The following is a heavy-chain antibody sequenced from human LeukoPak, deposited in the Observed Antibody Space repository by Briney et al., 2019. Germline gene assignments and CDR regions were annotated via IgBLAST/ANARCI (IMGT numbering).Heavy chain of an antibody. D-gene: IGHD3-22*01. CDR2: ISTTGGST. CDR3: AIMHRYYDGSGYWVQ. Sequence: PGGSLRLSCAASGFTFSSYAMSWVRQAPGKGLEWVSGISTTGGSTSYADSVKGRFTISRDNPRNTLYMQMNSLRDEDTAVYYCAIMHRYYDGSGYWVQWGQGTLATVSS. J-gene: IGHJ4*02. CDR1: GFTFSSYA. V-gene: IGHV3-23*01.